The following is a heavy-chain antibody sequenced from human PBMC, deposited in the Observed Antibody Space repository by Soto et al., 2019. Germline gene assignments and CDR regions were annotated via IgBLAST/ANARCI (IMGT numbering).Heavy chain of an antibody. Sequence: QVQLVESGGGLVKPGGSLRLSCAASGFTFSDYYMSWIRQAPGKGLEWVSYISSSSSYTNYADSVKGRFTISRDNAKNSLYLQMNSLRAEDTAVYYCASTAAHSRSWYVDYWGQGTLVTVSS. J-gene: IGHJ4*02. D-gene: IGHD6-13*01. CDR2: ISSSSSYT. CDR1: GFTFSDYY. V-gene: IGHV3-11*05. CDR3: ASTAAHSRSWYVDY.